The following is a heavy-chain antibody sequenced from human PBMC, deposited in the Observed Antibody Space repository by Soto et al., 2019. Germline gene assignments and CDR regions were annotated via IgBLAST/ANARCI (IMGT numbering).Heavy chain of an antibody. CDR3: AKDSRGYSYGLKDYYYGMDV. V-gene: IGHV3-30*18. J-gene: IGHJ6*02. CDR2: ISYDGSNK. CDR1: GFTFSSYG. Sequence: GSLRLSCAASGFTFSSYGMHWVRQAPGKGLEWVAVISYDGSNKYYADSVKGRFTISRDNSKNTLYLQMNSLRAEDTAVYYCAKDSRGYSYGLKDYYYGMDVWGQGT. D-gene: IGHD5-18*01.